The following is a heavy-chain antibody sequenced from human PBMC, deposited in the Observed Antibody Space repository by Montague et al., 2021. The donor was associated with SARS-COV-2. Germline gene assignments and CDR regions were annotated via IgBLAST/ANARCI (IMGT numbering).Heavy chain of an antibody. D-gene: IGHD3-22*01. CDR1: GGSISSYY. Sequence: SETLSLTCTVSGGSISSYYWSWTRQPPGKGLEWLGTISYSGRTNXNTSLKSRVTISVDTSKNQFSLKLSSVTAADTAVYYCAREVRYYYDSSGPGAFDIWGQGTMVTVSS. J-gene: IGHJ3*02. CDR3: AREVRYYYDSSGPGAFDI. V-gene: IGHV4-59*01. CDR2: ISYSGRT.